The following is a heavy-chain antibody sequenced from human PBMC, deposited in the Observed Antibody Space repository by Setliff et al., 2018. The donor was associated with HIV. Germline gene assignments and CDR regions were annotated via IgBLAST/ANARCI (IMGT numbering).Heavy chain of an antibody. V-gene: IGHV1-2*06. CDR2: FNPNSGVT. CDR3: AREPTGDFWSGYSSRGLDY. D-gene: IGHD3-3*01. Sequence: ASVKVSCKASGFIFTDYQIHWVRQAPGQGLEWMGRFNPNSGVTSPPQNLQGRVTMTRDTSINTAYMELTRLTSDDTAFYYCAREPTGDFWSGYSSRGLDYWGQGTLVTVSS. CDR1: GFIFTDYQ. J-gene: IGHJ4*02.